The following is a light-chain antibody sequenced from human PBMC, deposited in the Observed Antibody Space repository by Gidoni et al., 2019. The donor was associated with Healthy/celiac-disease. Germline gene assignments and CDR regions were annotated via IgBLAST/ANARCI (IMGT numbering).Light chain of an antibody. Sequence: DIVMTQSPLSLPVTSGEPASISCRSSQSLLHSNGYNYLDWYLQKPGQSQQLLIYLGSNRASGVPDRFSGSGSGTDFTLKISRGEAEDVGVYYCMQALQTPLTFGGGTKVEIK. CDR1: QSLLHSNGYNY. CDR2: LGS. J-gene: IGKJ4*01. V-gene: IGKV2-28*01. CDR3: MQALQTPLT.